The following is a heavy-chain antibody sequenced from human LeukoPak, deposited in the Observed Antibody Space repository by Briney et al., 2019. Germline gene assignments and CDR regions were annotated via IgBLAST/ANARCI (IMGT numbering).Heavy chain of an antibody. V-gene: IGHV4-39*02. D-gene: IGHD3-10*01. CDR3: AREGITLVRGVIPVNVNAFDI. Sequence: SETLSLTCTVSGGSISSSSYYWGWIRQPPGKGLEWIGSIYYSGSTYYNPSLKSRVTISVDTSKNQFSLKLSSVTAADTAVYYCAREGITLVRGVIPVNVNAFDIWGQGTMVTVSS. CDR2: IYYSGST. CDR1: GGSISSSSYY. J-gene: IGHJ3*02.